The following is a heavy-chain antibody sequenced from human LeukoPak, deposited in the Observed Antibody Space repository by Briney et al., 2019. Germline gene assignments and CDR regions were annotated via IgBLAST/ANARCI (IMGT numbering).Heavy chain of an antibody. V-gene: IGHV3-30*02. CDR2: IRYDGSNK. Sequence: PGGSLRLSCAASGFTFSSYGMHWVRQAPGKGLEWVAFIRYDGSNKYYADSVKGRFTISRDNSKNTLYLQMNSLRAEDTAVYYCASRLWLGRFDPWGQGTLVTVSS. CDR3: ASRLWLGRFDP. D-gene: IGHD4/OR15-4a*01. CDR1: GFTFSSYG. J-gene: IGHJ5*02.